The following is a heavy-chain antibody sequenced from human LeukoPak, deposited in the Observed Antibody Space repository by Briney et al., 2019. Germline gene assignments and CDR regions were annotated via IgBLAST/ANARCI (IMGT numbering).Heavy chain of an antibody. CDR2: IYYTGST. CDR1: NGSISNYY. CDR3: ARSREVVISDY. Sequence: SETLSLTCTVSNGSISNYYWNWIRQAPGKGLEWIGYIYYTGSTNKNPSLKSRVTMSVDTSKNQFSLNLKSVTPEDTAVYYCARSREVVISDYWGQGTLVTVSS. J-gene: IGHJ4*02. D-gene: IGHD3-22*01. V-gene: IGHV4-59*01.